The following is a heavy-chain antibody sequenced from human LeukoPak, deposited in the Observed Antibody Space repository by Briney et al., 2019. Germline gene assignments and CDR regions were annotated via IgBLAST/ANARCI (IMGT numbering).Heavy chain of an antibody. J-gene: IGHJ4*02. CDR1: GFSFSNYA. CDR3: ARDSAAAAVYYFDY. Sequence: GGSLRLSCAASGFSFSNYAMHWVRQTPGEGLVWVAVISTDGRDKHYADSVKGRFTISRDNSKSTLYLQMNSLRAEDTAVYYCARDSAAAAVYYFDYWGQGTQVTVSS. D-gene: IGHD6-13*01. CDR2: ISTDGRDK. V-gene: IGHV3-30*04.